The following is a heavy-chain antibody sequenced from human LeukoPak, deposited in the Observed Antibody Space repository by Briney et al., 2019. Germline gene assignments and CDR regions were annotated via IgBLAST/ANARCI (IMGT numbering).Heavy chain of an antibody. J-gene: IGHJ4*02. Sequence: ASVKVSCKASGYTFTGYYIHRVRQAPGQGLECMGWIDPNSGGSNSAQKFQGRVTMTRDTSISTAYMELSRLRSDDTAVYYCARAPRGFCSGGSCFDFWGQGTLVTASS. CDR2: IDPNSGGS. CDR1: GYTFTGYY. D-gene: IGHD2-15*01. CDR3: ARAPRGFCSGGSCFDF. V-gene: IGHV1-2*02.